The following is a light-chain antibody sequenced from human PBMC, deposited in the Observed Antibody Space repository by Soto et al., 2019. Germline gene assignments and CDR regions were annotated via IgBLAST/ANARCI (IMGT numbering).Light chain of an antibody. Sequence: EIVLTQSPGTLSLSPGERATLSCRASQSVSSSYLAWYQQKPGQAPRLLIYGASSRATGIPDRFSGSGSGTDFTLTISRLEPEDFAVYYCYQYGLSPRTFGQGTRVESK. CDR3: YQYGLSPRT. V-gene: IGKV3-20*01. CDR2: GAS. J-gene: IGKJ1*01. CDR1: QSVSSSY.